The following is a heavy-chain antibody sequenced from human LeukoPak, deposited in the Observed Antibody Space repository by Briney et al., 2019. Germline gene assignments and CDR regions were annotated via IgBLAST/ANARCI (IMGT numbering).Heavy chain of an antibody. CDR1: GYTFISYY. J-gene: IGHJ4*02. V-gene: IGHV1-46*01. D-gene: IGHD3-10*01. Sequence: GASVKVSCKASGYTFISYYMHWVRQAPGQGLEWMGIINPSGGSTSYAQKFQGRVTMTRDTSTSTVYMELSSLRSEDTAVYYCAREGTEGYFDYWGQGTLVTVSS. CDR3: AREGTEGYFDY. CDR2: INPSGGST.